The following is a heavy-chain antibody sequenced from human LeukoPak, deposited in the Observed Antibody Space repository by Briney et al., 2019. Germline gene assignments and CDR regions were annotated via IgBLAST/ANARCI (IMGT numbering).Heavy chain of an antibody. D-gene: IGHD6-6*01. CDR3: ASGTSISARIDY. Sequence: GGSLRLSCAVSGFTVSSNYMSWVRQAPGKGLEWVSVIYVGGTTDYADSVKGRFTISRDNSKNTVYLQMNSLRAEDTAVYYRASGTSISARIDYWGQGTLVTVSS. CDR2: IYVGGTT. CDR1: GFTVSSNY. V-gene: IGHV3-66*02. J-gene: IGHJ4*02.